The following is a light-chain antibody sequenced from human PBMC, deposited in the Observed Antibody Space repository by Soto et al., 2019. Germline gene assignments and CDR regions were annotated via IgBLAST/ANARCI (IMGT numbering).Light chain of an antibody. CDR2: AAS. CDR1: QIISSY. J-gene: IGKJ3*01. CDR3: QQSYSTPFT. Sequence: DIQMTQSPSSLSASVGDRVTITCRASQIISSYLNWYQQKPGKAPKLLIYAASSLQSGVLSRFSGSGSGTDFTLTISSLQPEDFATYYCQQSYSTPFTFGPGTKVDIK. V-gene: IGKV1-39*01.